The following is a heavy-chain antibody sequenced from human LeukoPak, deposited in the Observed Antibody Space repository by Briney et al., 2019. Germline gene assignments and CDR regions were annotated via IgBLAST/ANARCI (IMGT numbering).Heavy chain of an antibody. CDR2: INPKNGGS. CDR1: GYTFTGYY. D-gene: IGHD3-16*01. J-gene: IGHJ5*02. V-gene: IGHV1-2*02. Sequence: ASVKVSCKASGYTFTGYYMHWVRRAPGQGLEWVGWINPKNGGSNYAQKFQGRVTMTRDRSISTAYMELSRLTSDDTAVYYCARASFWESPINWFAPWGQGTLVIVSS. CDR3: ARASFWESPINWFAP.